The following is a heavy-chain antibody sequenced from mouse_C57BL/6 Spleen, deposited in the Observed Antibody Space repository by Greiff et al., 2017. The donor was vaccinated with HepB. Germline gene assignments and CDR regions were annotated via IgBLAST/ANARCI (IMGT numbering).Heavy chain of an antibody. D-gene: IGHD2-2*01. V-gene: IGHV1-80*01. CDR1: GYAFSSYW. J-gene: IGHJ3*01. CDR3: AVGRYGSWFAY. CDR2: IYPGDGDT. Sequence: VQLQQSGAELVKPGASVKISCKASGYAFSSYWMNWVKQRPGKGLEWIGQIYPGDGDTNSNGKFKGKATLTADKSSSTAYMQLSSLTSEDSAVYFCAVGRYGSWFAYWGQGTLVTVSA.